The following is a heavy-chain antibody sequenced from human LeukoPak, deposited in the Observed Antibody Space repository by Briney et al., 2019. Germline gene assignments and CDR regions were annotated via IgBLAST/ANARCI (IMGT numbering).Heavy chain of an antibody. CDR3: ARGGMPIFDY. CDR2: TYYRSKWYN. D-gene: IGHD1-1*01. J-gene: IGHJ4*02. Sequence: SQTLSLTCAISGDSVSSNSAAWNWIRQSPPRGLEWLGRTYYRSKWYNDYAVSVKSRIIINPDTSKNQFSLQLSSVTPEDTAVYYCARGGMPIFDYWGQGTLVTVSS. V-gene: IGHV6-1*01. CDR1: GDSVSSNSAA.